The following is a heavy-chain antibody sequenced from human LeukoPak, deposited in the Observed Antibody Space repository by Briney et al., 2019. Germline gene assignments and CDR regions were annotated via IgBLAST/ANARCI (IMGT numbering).Heavy chain of an antibody. CDR2: ISSSGSTI. CDR1: GFTFSSYE. D-gene: IGHD3-10*01. Sequence: GGSLRLSCAASGFTFSSYEMNWVRQAPGKGLEWVSYISSSGSTIYYADSVKGRFTISRDNAKNSLYLQMNSLRAEDTAVYYCVRDGWRGSGSLDYWGQGTLVTVSS. J-gene: IGHJ4*02. CDR3: VRDGWRGSGSLDY. V-gene: IGHV3-48*03.